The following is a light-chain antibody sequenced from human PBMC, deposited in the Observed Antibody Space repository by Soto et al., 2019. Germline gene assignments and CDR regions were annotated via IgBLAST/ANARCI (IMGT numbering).Light chain of an antibody. Sequence: QSVLTQPPSASGTPGQRGTLSCSGSSSNIGSNTVNWYQQLPGTAHKLLMYSNNQRPSGVPDRFSGSKSGTAASLAISGLQCEYEADYHCSAWVDRLNGYVFGTGTKLPVL. CDR2: SNN. V-gene: IGLV1-44*01. J-gene: IGLJ1*01. CDR1: SSNIGSNT. CDR3: SAWVDRLNGYV.